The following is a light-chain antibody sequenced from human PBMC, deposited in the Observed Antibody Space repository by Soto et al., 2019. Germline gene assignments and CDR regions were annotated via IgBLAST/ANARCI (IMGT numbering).Light chain of an antibody. Sequence: QSVLTQAPSASGTHGQRVTISCSGSSSNIGSNTVDWFQQLPGTAPKLLIYTNDQRPSGVPDRFSGSKSGTSASLAISGLQSGDEADYYCAAWDDSLNGVLFGGGTKLTVL. CDR3: AAWDDSLNGVL. J-gene: IGLJ2*01. CDR1: SSNIGSNT. CDR2: TND. V-gene: IGLV1-44*01.